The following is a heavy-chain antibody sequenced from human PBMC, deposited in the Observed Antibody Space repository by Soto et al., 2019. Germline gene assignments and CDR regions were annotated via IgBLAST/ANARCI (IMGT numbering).Heavy chain of an antibody. V-gene: IGHV4-59*01. D-gene: IGHD6-13*01. Sequence: PSETPSLTFTVSGGSISNSYWSWIRQPPGKGLEWIGYVYYTGSTNYNPSLKSRVTISVDTSRNQFSLKLNSVTAADTAVYYCAGTSMYSSSWYYFDNWGQRTLVTVSS. J-gene: IGHJ4*02. CDR1: GGSISNSY. CDR3: AGTSMYSSSWYYFDN. CDR2: VYYTGST.